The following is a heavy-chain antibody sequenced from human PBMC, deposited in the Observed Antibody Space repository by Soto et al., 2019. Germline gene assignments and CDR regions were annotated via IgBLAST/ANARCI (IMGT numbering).Heavy chain of an antibody. CDR2: IIPIFGTA. Sequence: QVQLVQSGAEVKKPGSSVKVSCKASGGTFSSYAISWVRQAPGQGLEWMGGIIPIFGTANYAQKFQGRVKITADESTSTAYMELSSLRSEDTAVYYCARDYYDSSIHLGGAFDIWGQGTMVTVSS. J-gene: IGHJ3*02. CDR1: GGTFSSYA. D-gene: IGHD3-22*01. CDR3: ARDYYDSSIHLGGAFDI. V-gene: IGHV1-69*12.